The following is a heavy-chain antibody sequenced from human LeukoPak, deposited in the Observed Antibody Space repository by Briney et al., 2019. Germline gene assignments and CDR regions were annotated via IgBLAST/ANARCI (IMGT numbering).Heavy chain of an antibody. V-gene: IGHV3-9*01. CDR1: GFTFDDYA. CDR2: ISWNSGSI. CDR3: AKVSSGWITAGYFQH. J-gene: IGHJ1*01. D-gene: IGHD6-19*01. Sequence: GGSLRLSCAASGFTFDDYAMHWVRQAPGKGLEWVSGISWNSGSIGYADSVKGRFAISRDNAKNSLYLQMNSLRAEDTALYYCAKVSSGWITAGYFQHWGQGTLVTVSS.